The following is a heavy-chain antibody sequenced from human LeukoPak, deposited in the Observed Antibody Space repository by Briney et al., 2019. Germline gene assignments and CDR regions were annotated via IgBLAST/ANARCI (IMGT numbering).Heavy chain of an antibody. V-gene: IGHV1-2*02. CDR1: GYTFTGYY. Sequence: ASVKVSCKASGYTFTGYYMHWVRQAPGQGLEWMGWINPNSSGTNYAQKFQGRVTMTRDTSISTAYMELSRLRSDDTAVYYCARDHSSGWYGDYWGQGTLVTVSS. J-gene: IGHJ4*02. D-gene: IGHD6-19*01. CDR2: INPNSSGT. CDR3: ARDHSSGWYGDY.